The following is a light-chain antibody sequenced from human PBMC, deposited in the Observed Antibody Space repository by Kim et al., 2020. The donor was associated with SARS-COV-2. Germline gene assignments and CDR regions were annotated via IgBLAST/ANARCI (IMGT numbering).Light chain of an antibody. V-gene: IGKV1-39*01. Sequence: DIQMTQSPSSLSASVGDRVTITCRTSQSVTNYLNWYQQKTGEAPNLLIYGASSLQSGVPSRFSGSGSGTDFTLTTSSLQPEVFATSYYKQSNNTRLTFGGGTKVDIK. CDR3: KQSNNTRLT. CDR1: QSVTNY. CDR2: GAS. J-gene: IGKJ4*01.